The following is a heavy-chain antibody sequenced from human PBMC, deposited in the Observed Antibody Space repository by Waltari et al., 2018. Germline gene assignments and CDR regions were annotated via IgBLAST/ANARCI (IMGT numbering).Heavy chain of an antibody. CDR2: ISSSSSTI. V-gene: IGHV3-48*04. Sequence: EVQLVESGGGLVQPGGSLRLSCAASGFTFSSYSMNWVRQAPGKGLEWVSYISSSSSTIYYAYSVKGRLTISRDNAKNSLYLQMNSLRAEDTAVYYCARTYYYDSSGYSGRFDPWGQGTLVTVSS. D-gene: IGHD3-22*01. J-gene: IGHJ5*02. CDR1: GFTFSSYS. CDR3: ARTYYYDSSGYSGRFDP.